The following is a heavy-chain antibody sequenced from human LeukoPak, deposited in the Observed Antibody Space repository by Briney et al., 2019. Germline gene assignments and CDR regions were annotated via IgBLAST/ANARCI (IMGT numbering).Heavy chain of an antibody. CDR1: GFTFSSYA. Sequence: GGSLRLSCAASGFTFSSYAMHWVRQAPGKGLEWVAVISYDGSNKYYADSVKGRFAISRDNSKNTLYLQMNSLRAEDTAVYYCARDAVAGGDYWGQGTLVTVSS. CDR2: ISYDGSNK. CDR3: ARDAVAGGDY. J-gene: IGHJ4*02. V-gene: IGHV3-30*09. D-gene: IGHD6-19*01.